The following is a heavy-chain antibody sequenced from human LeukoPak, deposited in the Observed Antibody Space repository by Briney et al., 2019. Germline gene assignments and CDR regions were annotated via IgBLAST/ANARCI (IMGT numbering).Heavy chain of an antibody. D-gene: IGHD3-10*01. J-gene: IGHJ4*02. CDR2: IYYSGST. CDR1: GGSISSSTYY. Sequence: SAPLSLPCTVSGGSISSSTYYWGWIRQPPGEGLEWIGYIYYSGSTIYNPSLKSRVTISVDTFRNQFSLKLTSVTAADTAIYYCAKSDYYGASDYWGQGTLVTVSS. CDR3: AKSDYYGASDY. V-gene: IGHV4-61*05.